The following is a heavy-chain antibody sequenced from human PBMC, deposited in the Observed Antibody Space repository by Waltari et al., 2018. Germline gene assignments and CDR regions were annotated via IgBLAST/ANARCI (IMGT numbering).Heavy chain of an antibody. V-gene: IGHV4-39*07. CDR1: GGSISSSSYY. CDR2: IYYSGST. J-gene: IGHJ6*02. D-gene: IGHD3-9*01. CDR3: ARGDILTGYYKGDTYGMDV. Sequence: QLQLQESGPGLVKPSETLSLTCTVSGGSISSSSYYWGWIRQPPGKGLEWIGSIYYSGSTYYNPYLKSRVTISVDTSKNQFSLKLSSVTAADTAVYYCARGDILTGYYKGDTYGMDVWGQGTTVTVSS.